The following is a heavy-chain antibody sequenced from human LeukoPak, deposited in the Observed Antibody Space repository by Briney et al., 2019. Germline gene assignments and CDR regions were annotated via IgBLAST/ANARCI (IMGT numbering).Heavy chain of an antibody. D-gene: IGHD3-22*01. J-gene: IGHJ1*01. Sequence: GGSLRLSCAASGFIFSNYATSWVRQAPGKGLEWISAISGSDASTYYADSVKGRFTISRDNAKNSLYLQMNSLRAEDTAVYYCASLTYYFDSSGYYPGYFQHWGQGTLVTVSS. V-gene: IGHV3-23*01. CDR3: ASLTYYFDSSGYYPGYFQH. CDR1: GFIFSNYA. CDR2: ISGSDAST.